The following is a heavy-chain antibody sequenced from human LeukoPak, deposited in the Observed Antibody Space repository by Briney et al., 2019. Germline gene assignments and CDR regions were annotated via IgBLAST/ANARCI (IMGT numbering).Heavy chain of an antibody. CDR2: IASKTDGGTT. Sequence: PGGSLRLSCVVSGFSFGSYPMSWVRQAPGKGLEWVGRIASKTDGGTTDYAAPVKGRFTISRDDSKNTLFLQMNSLKTEDTAVYYCTTGIRGDCGQGTLVTVSS. CDR1: GFSFGSYP. J-gene: IGHJ4*02. V-gene: IGHV3-15*04. CDR3: TTGIRGD.